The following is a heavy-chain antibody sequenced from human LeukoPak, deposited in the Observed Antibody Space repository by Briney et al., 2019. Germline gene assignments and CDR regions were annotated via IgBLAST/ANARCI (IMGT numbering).Heavy chain of an antibody. CDR2: INPNSGGT. Sequence: ASVKVSCKASGYTFTGYYMHWVRQAPGQELEWMGWINPNSGGTNYAQKFQGRVTMTRDTSISTAYMELSRLRSDDTAVYYCARGPLYGGYQAFVYYFDYWGQGTLVTVSS. CDR3: ARGPLYGGYQAFVYYFDY. CDR1: GYTFTGYY. D-gene: IGHD5-12*01. J-gene: IGHJ4*02. V-gene: IGHV1-2*02.